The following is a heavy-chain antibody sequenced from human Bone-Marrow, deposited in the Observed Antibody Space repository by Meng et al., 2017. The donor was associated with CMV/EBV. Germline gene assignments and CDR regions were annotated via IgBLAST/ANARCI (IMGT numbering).Heavy chain of an antibody. Sequence: AVKVSCKASGYTFTSYGTSWVRQAPGQGREWMGGIIPIFGTANYAQKCQGRVTITTDETTSTTYMELSSLRSEDTAVYYSARGECGGDCYHYYYYGMDVWGQGTRVTVSS. CDR2: IIPIFGTA. D-gene: IGHD2-21*01. CDR1: GYTFTSYG. J-gene: IGHJ6*02. CDR3: ARGECGGDCYHYYYYGMDV. V-gene: IGHV1-69*05.